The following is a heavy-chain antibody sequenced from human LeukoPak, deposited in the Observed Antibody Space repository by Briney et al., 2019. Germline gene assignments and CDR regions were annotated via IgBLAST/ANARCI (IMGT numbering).Heavy chain of an antibody. Sequence: ASVKVSCKASRYTFTSYGISWVRQAPGQGLEWMGWISAYSSNTNYAQKLQGRVTMTTDTSTSTAYMELRSLRSDDTAVYYCARSPVTYYDFWSGSVYNWFDPWGQGTLVTVSS. D-gene: IGHD3-3*01. J-gene: IGHJ5*02. V-gene: IGHV1-18*01. CDR1: RYTFTSYG. CDR2: ISAYSSNT. CDR3: ARSPVTYYDFWSGSVYNWFDP.